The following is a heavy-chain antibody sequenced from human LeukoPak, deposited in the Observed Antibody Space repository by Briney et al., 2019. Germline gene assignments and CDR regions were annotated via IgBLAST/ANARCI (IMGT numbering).Heavy chain of an antibody. CDR3: ALNMVGGQIFDF. D-gene: IGHD2-15*01. CDR2: IKRDESEQ. Sequence: GGSLRLSCAASGFTFSNYWLSWVRKAPGKGLEWVADIKRDESEQHYVDSVKGRFTISRENAKNSLYLQMNSLRAEDTAVYYCALNMVGGQIFDFWGQGTLVTVSS. V-gene: IGHV3-7*01. CDR1: GFTFSNYW. J-gene: IGHJ4*02.